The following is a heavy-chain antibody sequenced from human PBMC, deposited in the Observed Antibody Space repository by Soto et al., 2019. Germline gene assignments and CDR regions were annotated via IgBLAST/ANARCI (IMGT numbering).Heavy chain of an antibody. Sequence: PGGSLRLSCAASGFTFSSYGMHWVRQAPGKGLEWVAVISYDGSNKYYADSVKGRFTISRDNSKNTLYLQMNSLRAEDTAVYYCAKDPWDYYDSSGYWGQGTLVTVSS. CDR2: ISYDGSNK. V-gene: IGHV3-30*18. J-gene: IGHJ4*02. D-gene: IGHD3-22*01. CDR1: GFTFSSYG. CDR3: AKDPWDYYDSSGY.